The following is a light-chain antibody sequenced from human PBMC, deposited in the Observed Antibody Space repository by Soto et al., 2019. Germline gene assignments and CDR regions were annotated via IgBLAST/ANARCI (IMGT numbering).Light chain of an antibody. J-gene: IGLJ3*02. Sequence: QSVLTQPASVSGSLGQSITISCTGTSSDFGDYRYVSWYQQHPGKAPKLMIYEVSNRPSGVSNRFSGSKSGNTASLTISGLQGEDEGDYYCSSKTSSSTLVFGGGTKLTVL. CDR1: SSDFGDYRY. V-gene: IGLV2-14*01. CDR2: EVS. CDR3: SSKTSSSTLV.